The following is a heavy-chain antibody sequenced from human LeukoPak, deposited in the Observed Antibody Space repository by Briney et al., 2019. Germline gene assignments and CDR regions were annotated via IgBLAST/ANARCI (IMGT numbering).Heavy chain of an antibody. V-gene: IGHV3-30*03. CDR1: GFTFSSYG. Sequence: PGGSLRLSCAASGFTFSSYGMHWVRQAPGKGLEWVAVISYDGSNKYYADSVKGRFTISRDNSKNTLYLQINSLRAEDTAVYYCARGSSGYLYYFDYWGQGTLVTVSS. CDR2: ISYDGSNK. CDR3: ARGSSGYLYYFDY. J-gene: IGHJ4*02. D-gene: IGHD3-22*01.